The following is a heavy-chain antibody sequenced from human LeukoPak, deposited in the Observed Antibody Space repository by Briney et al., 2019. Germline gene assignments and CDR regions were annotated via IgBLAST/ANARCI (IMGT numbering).Heavy chain of an antibody. J-gene: IGHJ6*03. CDR2: ISYDGSNK. CDR1: GFTFSSYG. Sequence: SGGSLRLSCAASGFTFSSYGMHWVRQAPGKGLEWVAVISYDGSNKYYADSVKGRFTISRDNSKNTLYLQMNSLRAEDTAVYYCAKDGSYYYYMDVWGKGTTVTISS. CDR3: AKDGSYYYYMDV. D-gene: IGHD2-2*03. V-gene: IGHV3-30*18.